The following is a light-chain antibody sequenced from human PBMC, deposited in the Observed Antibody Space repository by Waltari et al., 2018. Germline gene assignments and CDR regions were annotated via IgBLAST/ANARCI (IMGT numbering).Light chain of an antibody. CDR1: QGISSF. CDR2: AAS. CDR3: QQYNGWSPGGT. J-gene: IGKJ2*01. V-gene: IGKV1-9*01. Sequence: DIQLTQSPTFLSASVGDRVTITCRARQGISSFLAWYQQKPGKAPNLLTFAASTLQTGVPSRFSGSGSGTELTLTISSLQPEDFAVYYCQQYNGWSPGGTFGQGTKLEIK.